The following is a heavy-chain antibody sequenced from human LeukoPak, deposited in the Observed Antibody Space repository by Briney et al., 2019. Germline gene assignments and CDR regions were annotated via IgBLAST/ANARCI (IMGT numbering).Heavy chain of an antibody. CDR2: IYSGGST. Sequence: GGSLRLSCAASGFTVSSNYMSWVRQAPGKGLEWVSVIYSGGSTYYADSVKGRFTISRHNSKNTLYLQMNSLRAEDTAVYYCARDSGDSYGYFDYWGQGTLVTVSS. D-gene: IGHD5-18*01. CDR3: ARDSGDSYGYFDY. V-gene: IGHV3-53*04. CDR1: GFTVSSNY. J-gene: IGHJ4*02.